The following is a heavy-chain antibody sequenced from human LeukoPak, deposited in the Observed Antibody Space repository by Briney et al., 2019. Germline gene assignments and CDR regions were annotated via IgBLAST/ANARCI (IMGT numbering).Heavy chain of an antibody. CDR3: AKSTLYDTPYYFDY. V-gene: IGHV3-9*01. J-gene: IGHJ4*02. CDR2: ISWNSGSI. Sequence: GGSLRLSCAASGFTFDDYAMQWVRQAPGKGLEWVSGISWNSGSIDYADSVKGRFTISRDNAKNSLYLQMNSLRAEDTALYYCAKSTLYDTPYYFDYWGQGTLVTVSS. D-gene: IGHD3-22*01. CDR1: GFTFDDYA.